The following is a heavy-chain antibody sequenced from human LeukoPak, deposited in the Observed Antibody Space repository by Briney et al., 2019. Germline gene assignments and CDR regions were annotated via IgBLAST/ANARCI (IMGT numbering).Heavy chain of an antibody. V-gene: IGHV4-38-2*02. J-gene: IGHJ3*02. Sequence: SETLSPTCTVSGYSISSGYYWGWIRQPPGKGLEWIGSIYHSGSTYYNPSLKSRVTISVDTSKNQFSLKLSSVTAADTAVYYCARLIAARLAAFDIWGQGTMVTVSS. CDR3: ARLIAARLAAFDI. D-gene: IGHD6-6*01. CDR1: GYSISSGYY. CDR2: IYHSGST.